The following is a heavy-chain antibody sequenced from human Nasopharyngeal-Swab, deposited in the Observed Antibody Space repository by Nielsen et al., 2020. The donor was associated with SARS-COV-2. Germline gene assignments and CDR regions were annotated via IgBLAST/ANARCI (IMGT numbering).Heavy chain of an antibody. D-gene: IGHD6-13*01. J-gene: IGHJ5*02. Sequence: WIRQPPGKGLEWIGYIYYSGSTYYNPSLKSRVTISVDTSKNQFSLKLSSVTAADTAVYYCARGRKQQLVLRWSDPWGQGTLVTVSS. CDR3: ARGRKQQLVLRWSDP. CDR2: IYYSGST. V-gene: IGHV4-31*02.